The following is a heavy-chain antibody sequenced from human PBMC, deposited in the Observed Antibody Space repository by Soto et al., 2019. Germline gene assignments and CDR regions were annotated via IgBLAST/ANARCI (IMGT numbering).Heavy chain of an antibody. J-gene: IGHJ4*02. CDR1: GYTFISYD. CDR3: ARGDGYIFDY. Sequence: QVQLVQSGAEVKKTGASVKVSCKASGYTFISYDINWVRQATGQGLEWMGWMHPNTGDTGYAQKFQGRVTMTRNTSINTANLELSSLRSDDTAVYFCARGDGYIFDYWGQGTLVTVSS. CDR2: MHPNTGDT. V-gene: IGHV1-8*01. D-gene: IGHD5-12*01.